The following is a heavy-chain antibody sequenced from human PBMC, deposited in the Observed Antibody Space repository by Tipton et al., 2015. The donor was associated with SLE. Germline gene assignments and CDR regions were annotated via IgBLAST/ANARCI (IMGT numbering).Heavy chain of an antibody. CDR2: ISSSGSTI. V-gene: IGHV3-48*03. CDR1: GFTFSSYE. J-gene: IGHJ4*02. Sequence: GSLRLSCAASGFTFSSYEMNWVRQAPGKGLEWVSYISSSGSTIYYADSVKGRFTISRDNAKNSLYLQMNSLRAEDTAVYYCARDWVTMVRGVIWYFDYWGQGTLVTVSS. CDR3: ARDWVTMVRGVIWYFDY. D-gene: IGHD3-10*01.